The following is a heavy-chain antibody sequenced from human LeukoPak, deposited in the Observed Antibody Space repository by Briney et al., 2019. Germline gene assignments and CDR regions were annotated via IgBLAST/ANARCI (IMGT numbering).Heavy chain of an antibody. CDR1: GFTFDDYA. CDR3: AKDIEFTMVRGVISGMDV. CDR2: ISGDGGST. Sequence: GGSLTLSCAASGFTFDDYAMHWVRQAPGKGLEWVSLISGDGGSTYYADSVKGRFTISRDNSKNSLYLQMNSLRTEDTALYYCAKDIEFTMVRGVISGMDVWGQGTTVTVSS. D-gene: IGHD3-10*01. J-gene: IGHJ6*02. V-gene: IGHV3-43*02.